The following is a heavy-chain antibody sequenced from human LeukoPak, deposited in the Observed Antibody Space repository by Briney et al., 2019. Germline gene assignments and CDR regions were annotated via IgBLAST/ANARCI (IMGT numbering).Heavy chain of an antibody. Sequence: ASVKVSCKASGYTFTSYYMHWVRQAPGQGLEWMGWISAYNGNTNYAQKLQGRVTMTTDTSTSTAYMELRSLRSDDTAVYYCARVGNMIVVVTPFDYWGQGTLVTVSS. CDR2: ISAYNGNT. J-gene: IGHJ4*02. V-gene: IGHV1-18*04. D-gene: IGHD3-22*01. CDR3: ARVGNMIVVVTPFDY. CDR1: GYTFTSYY.